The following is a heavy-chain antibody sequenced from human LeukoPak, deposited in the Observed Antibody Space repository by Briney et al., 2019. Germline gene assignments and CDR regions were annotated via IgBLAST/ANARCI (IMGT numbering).Heavy chain of an antibody. J-gene: IGHJ6*03. CDR3: AKSAQYYYYYYMDV. V-gene: IGHV3-33*06. CDR1: GFTFSSYG. CDR2: IWYDGSNK. Sequence: PGRSLRLSCAASGFTFSSYGMHWVRQAPGKGLEWVAVIWYDGSNKYYADSVKGRFTISRDNSKNTLYLQMNGLRAEDTAVYYCAKSAQYYYYYYMDVWGKGTTVTVSS.